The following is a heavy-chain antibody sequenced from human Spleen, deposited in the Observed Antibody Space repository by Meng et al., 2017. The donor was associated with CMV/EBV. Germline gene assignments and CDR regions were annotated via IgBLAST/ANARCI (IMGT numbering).Heavy chain of an antibody. J-gene: IGHJ6*02. CDR1: GYPFTSYY. D-gene: IGHD4-23*01. CDR3: ARAGGNSQYYYGLDV. CDR2: IHPSGGST. Sequence: SGYPFTSYYMHWVRQSPEQGLEWMGIIHPSGGSTAYAQKFQGRLTVTRDTSARTVYLELTSLKYEDTAVYYCARAGGNSQYYYGLDVWGQGTAVTVSS. V-gene: IGHV1-46*01.